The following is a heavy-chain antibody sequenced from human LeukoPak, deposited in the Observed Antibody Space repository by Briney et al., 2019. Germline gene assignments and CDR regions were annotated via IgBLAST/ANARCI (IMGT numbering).Heavy chain of an antibody. CDR1: GFTFSSYS. CDR2: ISSSSSYI. Sequence: GGSLRLSCAASGFTFSSYSMNWVRQAPGKGLEWVSSISSSSSYIYYADSVKGRFTISRDNAENSLYLQMNSLRVEDTAVYYCARAPTVLVGYCSSSSCQADYWGQGTLVTVSS. CDR3: ARAPTVLVGYCSSSSCQADY. J-gene: IGHJ4*02. V-gene: IGHV3-21*01. D-gene: IGHD2-2*01.